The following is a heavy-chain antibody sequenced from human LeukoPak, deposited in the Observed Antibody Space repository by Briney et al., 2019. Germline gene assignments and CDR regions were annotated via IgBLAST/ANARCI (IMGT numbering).Heavy chain of an antibody. D-gene: IGHD3-10*01. CDR1: GGSFSGYY. J-gene: IGHJ4*02. CDR3: ARGWRGGPLDY. V-gene: IGHV4-34*01. CDR2: INHSGST. Sequence: KPSATLSLTCAVYGGSFSGYYWSWIRQPPGKGLEWIGEINHSGSTNYNPSLKSRVTISVDTSKNQFSLKLSSVTAADTAVYYCARGWRGGPLDYWGQGTLVTVSS.